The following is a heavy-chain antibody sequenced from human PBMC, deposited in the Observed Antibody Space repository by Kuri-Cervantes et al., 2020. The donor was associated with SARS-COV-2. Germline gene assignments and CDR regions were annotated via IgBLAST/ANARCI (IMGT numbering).Heavy chain of an antibody. J-gene: IGHJ4*02. CDR3: ARSPGDGDYDPFDY. D-gene: IGHD4-17*01. CDR1: GFTFSSYW. Sequence: ETLSLTCAASGFTFSSYWMSWVRQAPGKGLEWVANIKQDGSEKYYVDSVKGRFTISRDNAKNSLYLQMNSLRAEDTAVYYCARSPGDGDYDPFDYWGQGTLVTVSS. V-gene: IGHV3-7*01. CDR2: IKQDGSEK.